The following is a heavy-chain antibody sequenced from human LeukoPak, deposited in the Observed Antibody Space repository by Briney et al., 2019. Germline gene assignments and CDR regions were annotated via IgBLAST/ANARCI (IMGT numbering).Heavy chain of an antibody. CDR3: GRHVSNGWDYHYGLDV. D-gene: IGHD6-19*01. V-gene: IGHV4-39*01. J-gene: IGHJ6*02. CDR1: GGSVASTGCY. Sequence: SETLSLTCTVSGGSVASTGCYWGWIRQSPGKGLEWIGSAYYTGEIYSTPSLKSRLTISVDTSKNQFALTLTSVTAADTAVYYCGRHVSNGWDYHYGLDVWAKGPRSPSP. CDR2: AYYTGEI.